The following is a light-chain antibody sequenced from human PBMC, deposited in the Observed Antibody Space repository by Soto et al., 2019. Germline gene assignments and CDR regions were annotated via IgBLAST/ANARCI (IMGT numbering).Light chain of an antibody. J-gene: IGLJ1*01. CDR3: QSYDSSLSGYV. Sequence: VLTQPPSVSGAPGQRVTMSCTGSSSNIGAGYDVHWYQQLPGTAPKLLISGNTNRPSGVPDRFSGSKSGTSASLAITGLQAEDEADYYCQSYDSSLSGYVFGTGTKSPS. CDR2: GNT. V-gene: IGLV1-40*01. CDR1: SSNIGAGYD.